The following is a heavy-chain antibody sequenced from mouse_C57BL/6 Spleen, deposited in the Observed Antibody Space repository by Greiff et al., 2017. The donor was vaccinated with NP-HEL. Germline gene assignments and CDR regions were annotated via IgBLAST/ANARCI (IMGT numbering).Heavy chain of an antibody. D-gene: IGHD6-5*01. J-gene: IGHJ4*01. CDR1: GFTFSSYA. V-gene: IGHV5-4*01. Sequence: EVHLVESGGGLEKPGGSLKLSCAASGFTFSSYAMSWVRQTPEKRLEWVATISDGGSYTYYPDNVKGRFTISRDNAKNNLYLQMSHLKSEDTAMYYCARDPYDYDAMDYWGQGTSVTVSS. CDR2: ISDGGSYT. CDR3: ARDPYDYDAMDY.